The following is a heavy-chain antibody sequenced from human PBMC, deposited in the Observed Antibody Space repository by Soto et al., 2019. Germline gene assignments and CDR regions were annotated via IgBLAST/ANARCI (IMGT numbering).Heavy chain of an antibody. CDR2: IYYSGST. V-gene: IGHV4-59*01. J-gene: IGHJ4*02. D-gene: IGHD6-13*01. CDR3: ARLAAAGTNIDY. CDR1: GGSISSYY. Sequence: TSETLSLTCTVSGGSISSYYWSWIRQPPGKGLEWIGYIYYSGSTNYNPSLKSRVTISVDTSKNQFSLKLSSVTAADTAVYYCARLAAAGTNIDYWGRGTLVTVSS.